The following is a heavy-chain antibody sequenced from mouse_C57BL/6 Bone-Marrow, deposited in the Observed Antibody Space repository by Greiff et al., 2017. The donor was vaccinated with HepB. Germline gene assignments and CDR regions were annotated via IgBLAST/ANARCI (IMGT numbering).Heavy chain of an antibody. CDR1: GFSLTSYG. Sequence: VMLVESGPGLVQPSQRLSITCTVSGFSLTSYGVHWVRQSPGKGLEWLGVIWRGGSTDYNAAFMSRLSITKDNSKSQVFFKMNSLQADDTAIYYCAIYGSSYYWYFDVWGTGTTVTVSS. CDR3: AIYGSSYYWYFDV. CDR2: IWRGGST. D-gene: IGHD1-1*01. J-gene: IGHJ1*03. V-gene: IGHV2-5*01.